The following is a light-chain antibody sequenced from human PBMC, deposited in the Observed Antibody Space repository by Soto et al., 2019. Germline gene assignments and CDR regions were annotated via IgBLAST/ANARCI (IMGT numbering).Light chain of an antibody. CDR2: DVS. V-gene: IGLV2-11*01. J-gene: IGLJ1*01. CDR1: SSDVGGYNY. Sequence: QSALTQPRSVSGSPGQSVTISCTGTSSDVGGYNYVSWYQQYPGKASKLMIYDVSKRPSGVPDRFSGSKSGNTASLTISGVQAEDEADYYCCSYAGRPYVFGTGTKLTVL. CDR3: CSYAGRPYV.